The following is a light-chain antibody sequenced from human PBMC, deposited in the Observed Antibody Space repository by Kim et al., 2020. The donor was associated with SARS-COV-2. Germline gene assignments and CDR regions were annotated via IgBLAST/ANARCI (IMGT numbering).Light chain of an antibody. CDR1: SSDVGGYNY. Sequence: GQSVTISCTGTSSDVGGYNYVPWYQQHPGKAPKLMIYEVNKRPSGVPDRFSGSKSGNTASLTVSGLQAEDEADYYCSSYAGSNNLVFGGGTQLTVL. CDR3: SSYAGSNNLV. V-gene: IGLV2-8*01. J-gene: IGLJ2*01. CDR2: EVN.